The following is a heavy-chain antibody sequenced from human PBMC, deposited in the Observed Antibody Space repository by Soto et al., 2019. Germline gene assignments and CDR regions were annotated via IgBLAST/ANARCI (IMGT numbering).Heavy chain of an antibody. V-gene: IGHV4-31*03. J-gene: IGHJ6*02. CDR1: GGSISSGGYY. D-gene: IGHD2-15*01. CDR3: ARSNFLGYCSGGSCQELYGMDV. Sequence: QVQLQESGPGLVKPSQTLSLTCTVSGGSISSGGYYWSWIRQHPGKGLEWIGYIYYSGSTYYNPSLKSRVTISVDTSKNQFSLKLSSVTAADTAVYYCARSNFLGYCSGGSCQELYGMDVWGQGTTVTVSS. CDR2: IYYSGST.